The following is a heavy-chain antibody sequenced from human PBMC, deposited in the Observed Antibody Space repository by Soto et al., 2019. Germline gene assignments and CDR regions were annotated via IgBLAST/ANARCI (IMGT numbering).Heavy chain of an antibody. Sequence: GGSLRLSCAASGFTFSSYWMSWVRQAPGKGLEWVSAISGSGGSTYYADSVKGRFTISRDNSKNTLYLQMNSLRAEDTAVYYCAKSGSGLYYYYYGMDVWGQGTTVTVSS. CDR1: GFTFSSYW. D-gene: IGHD6-19*01. CDR3: AKSGSGLYYYYYGMDV. V-gene: IGHV3-23*01. CDR2: ISGSGGST. J-gene: IGHJ6*02.